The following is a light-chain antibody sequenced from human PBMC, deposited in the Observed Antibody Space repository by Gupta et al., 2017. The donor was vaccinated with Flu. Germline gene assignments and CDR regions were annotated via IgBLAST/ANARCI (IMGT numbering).Light chain of an antibody. J-gene: IGKJ2*01. V-gene: IGKV1-16*01. CDR1: QGISDS. Sequence: DIQMTQSPSSVSAFVGDRVTITCRASQGISDSLVWFQKKPGKAPKSLIFGASNLHSGVSSRFSGGGSGKVFTLTITSLQPEDFATYYCQQDDDNPPTFGQGTKLEIK. CDR2: GAS. CDR3: QQDDDNPPT.